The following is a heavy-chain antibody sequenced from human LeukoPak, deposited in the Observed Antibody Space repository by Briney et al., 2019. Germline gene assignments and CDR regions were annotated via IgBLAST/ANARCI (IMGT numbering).Heavy chain of an antibody. V-gene: IGHV4-34*01. CDR1: GGSFSGYY. J-gene: IGHJ5*02. D-gene: IGHD2-2*01. CDR3: ARAELIVVVPAASTWFDP. Sequence: SETLSLTCAVYGGSFSGYYWSWIRQPPGKGLEWIGEINHSGSTNYNPSLESRVTISVDTSKNQFSLKLSSVTAADTAVYYCARAELIVVVPAASTWFDPWGQGTLVTVSS. CDR2: INHSGST.